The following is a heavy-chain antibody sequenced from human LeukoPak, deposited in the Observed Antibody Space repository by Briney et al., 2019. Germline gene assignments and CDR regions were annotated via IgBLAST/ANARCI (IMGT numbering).Heavy chain of an antibody. D-gene: IGHD1-26*01. Sequence: SETLSLTCTVSGGSISSNNYCWGWIRQPPGKGLEWIGSIYYSGSTYYKPSLKSRLTISVDTSKDQFSLKLTSVTAADTAVYYCARQIKWELGLLDAFDIWGQGTMVTVSS. CDR2: IYYSGST. V-gene: IGHV4-39*01. CDR3: ARQIKWELGLLDAFDI. CDR1: GGSISSNNYC. J-gene: IGHJ3*02.